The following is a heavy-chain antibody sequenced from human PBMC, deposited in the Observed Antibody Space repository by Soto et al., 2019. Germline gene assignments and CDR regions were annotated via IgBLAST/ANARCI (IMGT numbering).Heavy chain of an antibody. V-gene: IGHV3-30-3*01. CDR1: GFTFSSYA. CDR2: ISYDGSNK. D-gene: IGHD1-1*01. CDR3: ARDLMQFNIGTDAFDI. Sequence: GGSLRLSCAASGFTFSSYAMHWVRQAPGKGLEWVAVISYDGSNKYYADSVKGRFTISRDNSENTLYLQMNSLRAEDTAVYYCARDLMQFNIGTDAFDIWGQGTMVTVSS. J-gene: IGHJ3*02.